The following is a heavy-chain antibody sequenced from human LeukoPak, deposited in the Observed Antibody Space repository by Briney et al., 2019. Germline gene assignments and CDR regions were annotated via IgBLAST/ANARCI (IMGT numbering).Heavy chain of an antibody. J-gene: IGHJ4*02. CDR2: ISGYNGNT. D-gene: IGHD4-17*01. CDR1: GYTFTSYG. Sequence: ASVKVSCKASGYTFTSYGISWVRQAPGQGLEWMGWISGYNGNTNFAQNLQGRVTMTTDTSTSTVYMELRSLRSDDTAVYYCARDYPLAYGVAGEASSDYWGQGTLVTVSS. CDR3: ARDYPLAYGVAGEASSDY. V-gene: IGHV1-18*01.